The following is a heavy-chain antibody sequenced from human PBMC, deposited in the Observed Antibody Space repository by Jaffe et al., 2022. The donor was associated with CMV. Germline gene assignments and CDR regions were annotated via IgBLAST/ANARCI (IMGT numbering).Heavy chain of an antibody. Sequence: QVQLQESGPGLVKPSETLSLTCTVSGGSVSSGSYYWSWIRQPPGKGLEWIGYIYYSGSTNYNPSLKSRVTISVDTSKNQFSLKLSSVTAADTAVYYCARVIGVWGSYPPHYGMDVWGQGTTVTVSS. CDR2: IYYSGST. V-gene: IGHV4-61*01. J-gene: IGHJ6*02. CDR1: GGSVSSGSYY. CDR3: ARVIGVWGSYPPHYGMDV. D-gene: IGHD3-16*02.